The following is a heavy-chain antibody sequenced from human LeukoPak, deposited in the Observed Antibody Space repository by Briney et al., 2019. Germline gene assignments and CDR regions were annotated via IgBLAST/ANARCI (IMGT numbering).Heavy chain of an antibody. D-gene: IGHD4-17*01. Sequence: ASVKVSCKASGYTFTDYYMHWVRQAPGQGLEWMGRINPNSGGTNYAQKFQGRVTMTRDTSLSTAYMELSRLRSDDTALYYCARDLTGPMTTVTSGAFDIWGQGTMVTVSS. CDR2: INPNSGGT. CDR3: ARDLTGPMTTVTSGAFDI. V-gene: IGHV1-2*02. CDR1: GYTFTDYY. J-gene: IGHJ3*02.